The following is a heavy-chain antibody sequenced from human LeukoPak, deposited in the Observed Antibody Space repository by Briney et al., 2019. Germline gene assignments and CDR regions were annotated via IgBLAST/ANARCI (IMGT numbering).Heavy chain of an antibody. CDR2: IIPIFGTA. CDR1: GGTFSSYA. V-gene: IGHV1-69*13. CDR3: AGLGRKGHNWFDP. J-gene: IGHJ5*02. Sequence: ASVKVSCKASGGTFSSYAISWVRHAPGQGLEWMGGIIPIFGTANYAHKFQGRVTITADESTSTAYMELSSLRSEDTAVYYCAGLGRKGHNWFDPWGQGTLVTVS.